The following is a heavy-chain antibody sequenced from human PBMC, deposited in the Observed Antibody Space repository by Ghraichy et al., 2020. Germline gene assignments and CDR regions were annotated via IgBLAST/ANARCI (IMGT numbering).Heavy chain of an antibody. CDR1: GGSISSYY. CDR3: ARARESSSWYSVDIAAFDI. Sequence: SETLSLTCTVSGGSISSYYWSWIRQPPGKGLEWIGYIYYSGSTTYNSSLKSRVTISVDTSKNQISLKLSSVTAADTAVYHCARARESSSWYSVDIAAFDIWGQGTMVTVSS. J-gene: IGHJ3*02. V-gene: IGHV4-59*01. CDR2: IYYSGST. D-gene: IGHD6-13*01.